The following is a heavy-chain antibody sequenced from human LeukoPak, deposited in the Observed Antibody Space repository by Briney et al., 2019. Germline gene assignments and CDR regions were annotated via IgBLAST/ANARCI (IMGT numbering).Heavy chain of an antibody. J-gene: IGHJ4*02. CDR3: ARAQAAGARFVAY. Sequence: GGSLRLSCARSGFTFSTYSMNWVRQAPGKGLEWLSYISGSSNIIHYADSVKGRFTISRDNAKNSLYLQMDSLRVEDTAVYYCARAQAAGARFVAYWGQGTLVSVSS. D-gene: IGHD6-13*01. V-gene: IGHV3-48*01. CDR2: ISGSSNII. CDR1: GFTFSTYS.